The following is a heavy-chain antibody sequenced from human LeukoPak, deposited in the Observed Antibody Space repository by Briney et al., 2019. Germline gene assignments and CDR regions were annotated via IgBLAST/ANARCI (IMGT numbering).Heavy chain of an antibody. CDR1: GYTFTSYY. V-gene: IGHV1-46*01. CDR2: INPSGGST. Sequence: ASVKVSCKASGYTFTSYYMHWVRQAPGQGLEWMGIINPSGGSTSYAQKFQGRVTMTRDMSTSTVYMELSSLRSEDTAVYYCASGGWYCGGDCYSYYFDYWGQGTLATVSS. D-gene: IGHD2-21*02. CDR3: ASGGWYCGGDCYSYYFDY. J-gene: IGHJ4*02.